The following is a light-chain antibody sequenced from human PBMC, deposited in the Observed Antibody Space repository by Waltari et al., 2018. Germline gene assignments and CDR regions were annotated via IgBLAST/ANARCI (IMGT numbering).Light chain of an antibody. Sequence: DIQMTQSPSALSASAGDRVISTCRASQSISSWLAWYQQKAGKAPKLLIYKASTLQSGVPSRFSGSGSGTEFTLTISSLQPDDSATYYCQQYNGYSGTFGGGTKVEI. V-gene: IGKV1-5*03. CDR2: KAS. J-gene: IGKJ4*01. CDR3: QQYNGYSGT. CDR1: QSISSW.